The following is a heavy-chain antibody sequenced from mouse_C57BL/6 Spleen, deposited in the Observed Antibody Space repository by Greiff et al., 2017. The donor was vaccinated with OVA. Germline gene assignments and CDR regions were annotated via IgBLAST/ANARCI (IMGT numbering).Heavy chain of an antibody. CDR2: ISSGSGTI. J-gene: IGHJ2*01. Sequence: EVQRVESGGGLVKPGGSLKLSCAASGFTFSDYGMHWVRQAPEKGLEWVAYISSGSGTIYYADTVKGRFTISRDNAKNTLFLQMTSLRSEDTAMYYCARASTVVSPFDYWGQGTTLTVSS. D-gene: IGHD1-1*01. CDR1: GFTFSDYG. CDR3: ARASTVVSPFDY. V-gene: IGHV5-17*01.